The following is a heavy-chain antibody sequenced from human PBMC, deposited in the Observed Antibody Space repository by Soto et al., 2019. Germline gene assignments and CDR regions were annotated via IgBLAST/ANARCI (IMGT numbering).Heavy chain of an antibody. CDR2: IFWNDEK. Sequence: QVTLKESGPVVVKPTETLTLTCTVSGFSFSDTRMGVSWIRQPPGKALEWLAHIFWNDEKFYNTSLKSRLSISKDTTKSQVVLSMTNMDPVDTATYCCARAYCSGASCYPRWFDPWGRGTLVTVSS. CDR3: ARAYCSGASCYPRWFDP. CDR1: GFSFSDTRMG. V-gene: IGHV2-26*01. D-gene: IGHD2-15*01. J-gene: IGHJ5*02.